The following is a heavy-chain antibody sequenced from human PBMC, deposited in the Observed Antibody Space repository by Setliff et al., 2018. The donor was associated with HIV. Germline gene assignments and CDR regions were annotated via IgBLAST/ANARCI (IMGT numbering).Heavy chain of an antibody. D-gene: IGHD1-7*01. J-gene: IGHJ5*02. V-gene: IGHV4-4*09. CDR2: IHSSGST. CDR1: GGSVNDFY. Sequence: SETLSLTCTVSGGSVNDFYCNWIRQPPGKGPEWIGYIHSSGSTIYNPSLKSRITISIDMSKNQFSLKMSSVTAADTAVYYCVRDRDWNWGGWFDPWGQGALVTVSS. CDR3: VRDRDWNWGGWFDP.